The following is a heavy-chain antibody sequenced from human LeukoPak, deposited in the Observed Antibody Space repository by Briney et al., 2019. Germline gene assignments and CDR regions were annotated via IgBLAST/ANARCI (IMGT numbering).Heavy chain of an antibody. J-gene: IGHJ6*02. CDR3: ARDEVITMVRGVIRSGGLDV. D-gene: IGHD3-10*01. Sequence: GGSLRLSCAASGFTFSNFWMHWVRQAPGKGLVWVALIYGDGSFTRYADSVKGRFTISRDNAKNSLYLQMNSLRAEDTAVYYCARDEVITMVRGVIRSGGLDVWGQGTTVTVSS. V-gene: IGHV3-74*01. CDR2: IYGDGSFT. CDR1: GFTFSNFW.